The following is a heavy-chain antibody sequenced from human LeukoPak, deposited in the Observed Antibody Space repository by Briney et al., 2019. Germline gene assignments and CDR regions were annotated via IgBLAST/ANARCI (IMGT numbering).Heavy chain of an antibody. J-gene: IGHJ4*02. Sequence: SETLSLTCTVSGGSISNFYWTWIRQPPGKGLEWIGYIYYSGSTIYNPSLNSRVTISVDTSKNQFSLKLSSVTAADTAVYYCARGGNYGDYDGYFDYWGQGTLVTVSS. CDR1: GGSISNFY. V-gene: IGHV4-59*08. CDR3: ARGGNYGDYDGYFDY. D-gene: IGHD4-17*01. CDR2: IYYSGST.